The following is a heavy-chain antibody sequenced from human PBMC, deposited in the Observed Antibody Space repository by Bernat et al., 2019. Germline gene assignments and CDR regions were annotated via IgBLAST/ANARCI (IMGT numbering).Heavy chain of an antibody. J-gene: IGHJ5*02. CDR2: ISAYNGNT. D-gene: IGHD3-22*01. CDR1: GYTFTSYG. CDR3: AREVDITMIVVVSGRWFDP. V-gene: IGHV1-18*01. Sequence: QVQLVQSGAEVKKPGASVKVSCKASGYTFTSYGISWVRQAPGQGLEWMGWISAYNGNTNYAQKLQGRVTMTTDTSTSTAYMELRSLRSDDTAVYYCAREVDITMIVVVSGRWFDPWGQGTLVTVSS.